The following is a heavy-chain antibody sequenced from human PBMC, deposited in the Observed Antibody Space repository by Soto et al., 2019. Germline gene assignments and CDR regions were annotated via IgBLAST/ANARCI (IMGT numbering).Heavy chain of an antibody. Sequence: GGSLSLSCAASGFTFSSYWMHWVRQAPGKGLVWVSRINSDGSSTSYADSVKGRFTISRDNAKNTLYLQMNSLRAEDTAVYYCARWGIVVVPAAILYYYYGMDVWGQGTTVTVSS. CDR3: ARWGIVVVPAAILYYYYGMDV. J-gene: IGHJ6*02. V-gene: IGHV3-74*01. CDR2: INSDGSST. CDR1: GFTFSSYW. D-gene: IGHD2-2*01.